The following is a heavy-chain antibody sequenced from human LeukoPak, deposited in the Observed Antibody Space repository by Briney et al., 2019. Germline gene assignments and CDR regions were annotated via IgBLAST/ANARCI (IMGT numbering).Heavy chain of an antibody. V-gene: IGHV3-23*01. CDR1: GFTFSSYA. CDR3: AKASAMIVVVSKHFDY. Sequence: EGSLRLSCAASGFTFSSYAMSWVRQAPGKGLEWVSAISGSGGSTYYADSVKGRFTISRDNSKNTLYLQMNSLRAEDTAVYYCAKASAMIVVVSKHFDYWGQGTLVTVSS. J-gene: IGHJ4*02. D-gene: IGHD3-22*01. CDR2: ISGSGGST.